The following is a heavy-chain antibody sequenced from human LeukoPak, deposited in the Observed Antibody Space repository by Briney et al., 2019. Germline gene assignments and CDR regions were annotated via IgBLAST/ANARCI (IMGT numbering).Heavy chain of an antibody. D-gene: IGHD6-19*01. CDR3: ARLIPAGYSSGWYRDY. J-gene: IGHJ4*02. V-gene: IGHV1-2*06. CDR2: INPNSGGT. Sequence: ASVKVSCKASGYTFTGYYMHWVRQAPGQGLEWMGRINPNSGGTNYAQKFQGRVTMTRDTSISTAYMELCRLRSDDTAVYYCARLIPAGYSSGWYRDYWGQGTLVTVSS. CDR1: GYTFTGYY.